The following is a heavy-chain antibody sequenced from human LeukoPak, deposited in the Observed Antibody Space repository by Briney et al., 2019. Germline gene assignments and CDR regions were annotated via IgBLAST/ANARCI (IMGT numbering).Heavy chain of an antibody. CDR2: INPNSGGT. J-gene: IGHJ4*02. CDR3: ARRGYCSGGSCYQFDY. V-gene: IGHV1-2*06. Sequence: ASVKVSCTASGYTFTGYYMHWVRQAPGQGLEWMGRINPNSGGTNYAQKFQGRVTMTRDTSISTAYMELSRLRSDDTAVYYCARRGYCSGGSCYQFDYWGQGTLVTVSS. D-gene: IGHD2-15*01. CDR1: GYTFTGYY.